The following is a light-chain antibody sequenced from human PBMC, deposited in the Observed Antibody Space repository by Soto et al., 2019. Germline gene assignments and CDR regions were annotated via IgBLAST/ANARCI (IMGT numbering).Light chain of an antibody. J-gene: IGLJ2*01. V-gene: IGLV1-51*01. CDR2: DTN. Sequence: QAVVTQPPSVSAAPGQKVTISCSGASSNIGKNYVSWYQQLPGAAPKLVIFDTNKRPSGIPDRFSGSKSGTSAALDITALQTGDEADYYCGTWDTGLSAVVFGGGTKLTVL. CDR3: GTWDTGLSAVV. CDR1: SSNIGKNY.